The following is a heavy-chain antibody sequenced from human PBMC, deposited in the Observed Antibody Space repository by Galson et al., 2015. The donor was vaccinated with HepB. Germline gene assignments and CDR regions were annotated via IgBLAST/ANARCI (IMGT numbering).Heavy chain of an antibody. CDR1: GDSVSNNDAA. CDR2: TFYRSRWFH. D-gene: IGHD3-16*01. Sequence: CAISGDSVSNNDAAWHWIRQSPSRGLEWLGRTFYRSRWFHNYAESLQGRVTISADTSKNQFSLHLKSVTPEDTAVYYCTRVVWGRLDPWGQGTLVTVSS. CDR3: TRVVWGRLDP. V-gene: IGHV6-1*01. J-gene: IGHJ5*02.